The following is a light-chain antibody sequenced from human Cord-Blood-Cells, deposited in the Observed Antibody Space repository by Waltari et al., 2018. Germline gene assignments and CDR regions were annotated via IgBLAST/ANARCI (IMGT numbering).Light chain of an antibody. Sequence: QSALTQPAPVSGSPGQSNPIHCPGTSRDVGSYNLVSWYQQHPGKAPKLMIYEGSKRPSGVSNRFSGSKSGNTASLTISGLQAEDEADYYCCSYAGSSTVFGGGTKLTVL. CDR3: CSYAGSSTV. J-gene: IGLJ2*01. V-gene: IGLV2-23*01. CDR1: SRDVGSYNL. CDR2: EGS.